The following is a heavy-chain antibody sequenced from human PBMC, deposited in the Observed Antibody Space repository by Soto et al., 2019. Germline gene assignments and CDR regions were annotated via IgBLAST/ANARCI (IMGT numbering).Heavy chain of an antibody. V-gene: IGHV3-9*01. D-gene: IGHD2-8*02. J-gene: IGHJ6*03. CDR1: GFSFGDYA. CDR3: AKVQCTGVKCYTDYMDV. CDR2: IFWNSGTI. Sequence: DVQLVESGGGLVQPGRSLRLSCEVSGFSFGDYAMHWVRQAPGKGLEWVSGIFWNSGTIAYADSVKGRFTISRDNAKKSLYLQMNSLIPEDTALYYCAKVQCTGVKCYTDYMDVWGKGTKVTVSS.